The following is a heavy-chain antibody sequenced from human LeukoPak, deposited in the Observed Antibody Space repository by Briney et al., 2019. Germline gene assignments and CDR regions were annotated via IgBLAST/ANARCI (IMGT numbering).Heavy chain of an antibody. CDR2: IDWDDDK. J-gene: IGHJ4*02. D-gene: IGHD5-18*01. Sequence: SGPTLVNPTQTLTLTCTFSGFSLSTSGMCVSWIRQPPGKALEWLARIDWDDDKYYSTSLKTRLTISKDTSKNQVVLTMTNMDPVDTATYYCARERGYSYGFTQFAFDYWGQGTLVTVSS. V-gene: IGHV2-70*11. CDR1: GFSLSTSGMC. CDR3: ARERGYSYGFTQFAFDY.